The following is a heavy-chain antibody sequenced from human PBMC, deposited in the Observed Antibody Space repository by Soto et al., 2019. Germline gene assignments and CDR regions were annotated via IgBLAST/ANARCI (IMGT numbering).Heavy chain of an antibody. Sequence: SETLSLTCTVSGGSFSIGSYYWIWIRQPPGKGLEWIGYIYYSGSTNYNPSLKSRVTISVDTSKNQFSLKLSSVTAADTAVYYCAREAGYYDSSGYFQYYFDYWGQGTLVTVSS. CDR3: AREAGYYDSSGYFQYYFDY. V-gene: IGHV4-61*01. CDR1: GGSFSIGSYY. D-gene: IGHD3-22*01. J-gene: IGHJ4*02. CDR2: IYYSGST.